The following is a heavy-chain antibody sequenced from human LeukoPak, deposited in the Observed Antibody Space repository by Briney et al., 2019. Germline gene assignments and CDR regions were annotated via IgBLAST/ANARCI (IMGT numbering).Heavy chain of an antibody. CDR1: GYIFTSYG. CDR2: ISSYNGNT. J-gene: IGHJ6*03. V-gene: IGHV1-18*01. Sequence: ASVKVSCKASGYIFTSYGINWVRQAPGQGLEWMGWISSYNGNTHYAQILQGRVTMTTDTSTSTAYMELRSLRSDDTAVYYCAKAGPPIHYYYMDVWGKGTTVTISS. CDR3: AKAGPPIHYYYMDV.